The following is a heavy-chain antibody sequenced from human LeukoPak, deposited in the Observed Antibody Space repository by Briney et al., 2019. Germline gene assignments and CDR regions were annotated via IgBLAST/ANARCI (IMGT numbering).Heavy chain of an antibody. CDR3: ARDADYGGSPDAFDI. CDR1: GFTVSGNH. V-gene: IGHV3-53*01. CDR2: IYSGGTT. Sequence: PGGSLRLSCAASGFTVSGNHMSWVRQAPGKGLNWVSIIYSGGTTYYADSGKGRFTSSRDHSKNTLYLQMNSLRAEDTAVYYCARDADYGGSPDAFDIWGRGTIVTVSS. J-gene: IGHJ3*02. D-gene: IGHD4-23*01.